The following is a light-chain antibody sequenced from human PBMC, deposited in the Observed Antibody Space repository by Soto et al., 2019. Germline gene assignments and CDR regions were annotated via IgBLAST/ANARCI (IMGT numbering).Light chain of an antibody. CDR2: NNN. CDR3: AAGDGTLSGPGYV. CDR1: SSNIGSRY. Sequence: QSVLTQPPSASGTPGQRVTISCSGSSSNIGSRYVYWYQQLPGTAPRLLIYNNNQRPSGVPDRFSGSKSGTSASLAISGLRSEDEADYYCAAGDGTLSGPGYVFGTGTKVTVL. J-gene: IGLJ1*01. V-gene: IGLV1-47*02.